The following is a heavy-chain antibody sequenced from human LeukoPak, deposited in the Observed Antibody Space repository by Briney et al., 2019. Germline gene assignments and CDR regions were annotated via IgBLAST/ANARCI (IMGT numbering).Heavy chain of an antibody. J-gene: IGHJ4*02. CDR3: LRGDRRDY. CDR1: GFTFKNYE. CDR2: ISGSGTTI. Sequence: GGSLRLSCAASGFTFKNYEMNWVRQAPGKGLEWVSYISGSGTTIYYADSVKGRFIISRDNAKDSLYLQMNSLRVEDTAVYYCLRGDRRDYWGQGTLVTVSS. V-gene: IGHV3-48*03.